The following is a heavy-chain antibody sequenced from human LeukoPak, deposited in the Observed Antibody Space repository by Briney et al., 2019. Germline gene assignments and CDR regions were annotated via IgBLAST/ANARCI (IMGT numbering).Heavy chain of an antibody. CDR3: ARFGVDYDMGV. V-gene: IGHV4-59*01. CDR1: GGSISGYC. Sequence: NASETLSLTCTVSGGSISGYCWTWTRQPPGKGLEWIGQIHYSGKADYNPSLRSRITISVDTSKNQMFLKLSSLTAADTAVYYCARFGVDYDMGVWGQGTTVTVSS. J-gene: IGHJ6*02. D-gene: IGHD3-16*01. CDR2: IHYSGKA.